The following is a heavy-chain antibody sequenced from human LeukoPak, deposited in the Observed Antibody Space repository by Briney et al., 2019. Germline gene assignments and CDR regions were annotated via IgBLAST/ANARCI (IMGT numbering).Heavy chain of an antibody. CDR2: IDTNTGSP. Sequence: ASVKVSCKASGYTSSSCAINRVRQAPGQGLEYMGWIDTNTGSPTFAQGFTGRYVFSLDTSVSTAYLQISSLKAEDTAVYYCAIHLSDSSGYFSYWGQGTLVTVPS. D-gene: IGHD3-22*01. J-gene: IGHJ4*02. CDR3: AIHLSDSSGYFSY. CDR1: GYTSSSCA. V-gene: IGHV7-4-1*02.